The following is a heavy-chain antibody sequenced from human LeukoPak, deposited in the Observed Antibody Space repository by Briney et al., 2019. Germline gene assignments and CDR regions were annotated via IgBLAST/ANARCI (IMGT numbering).Heavy chain of an antibody. J-gene: IGHJ4*02. V-gene: IGHV1-46*01. Sequence: GASVKVSCKASGYTFTSYGISWVRQAPGQGLEWMGIINPGGALRAYAQKFQGRATMTTDRSTSTVYMELSSLRSEDTAVYSCARDVCGGDCHSFPGYWGQGTLVTVSS. CDR3: ARDVCGGDCHSFPGY. CDR1: GYTFTSYG. D-gene: IGHD2-21*02. CDR2: INPGGALR.